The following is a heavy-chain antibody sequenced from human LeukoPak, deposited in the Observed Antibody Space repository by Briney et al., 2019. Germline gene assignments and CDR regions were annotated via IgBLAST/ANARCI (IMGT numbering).Heavy chain of an antibody. Sequence: PSETLSLTCTVSGGSISSYYWSWIRQPPGEGLEWIVYISYSGSSNYNPSLKSRVTISVDTSKNQFSLKLSSVTAADTAVHYCARAVGVGRGTYFDLWGRGTLVTVSS. V-gene: IGHV4-59*08. J-gene: IGHJ2*01. CDR3: ARAVGVGRGTYFDL. CDR1: GGSISSYY. D-gene: IGHD1-1*01. CDR2: ISYSGSS.